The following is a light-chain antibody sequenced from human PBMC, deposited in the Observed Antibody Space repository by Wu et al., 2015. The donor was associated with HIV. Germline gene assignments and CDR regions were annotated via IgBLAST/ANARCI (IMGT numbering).Light chain of an antibody. J-gene: IGKJ1*01. Sequence: DIVMTQSPATLSVSPGERATLSCRASQSVSTNVAWYQHKPGQAPRLLIYDASTRATGIPARFSGSGSGTEFTLTIKSMQSADFAVYYCHQYNNWRTF. CDR3: HQYNNWRT. V-gene: IGKV3-15*01. CDR2: DAS. CDR1: QSVSTN.